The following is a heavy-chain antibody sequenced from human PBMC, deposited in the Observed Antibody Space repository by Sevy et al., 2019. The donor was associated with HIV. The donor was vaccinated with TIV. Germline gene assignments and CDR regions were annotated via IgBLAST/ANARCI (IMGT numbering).Heavy chain of an antibody. V-gene: IGHV3-23*01. CDR1: GFTSGAFA. CDR3: AKPNWNFRADWFDT. J-gene: IGHJ5*02. D-gene: IGHD1-7*01. Sequence: GGSLRLSCKVTGFTSGAFAMSWVRQTLGKGLEWISSISGSGGLTHYADSVKGRFTISRDKSKGTVDLEMNSLRGDDTAVYYCAKPNWNFRADWFDTWGQGTLVTVSS. CDR2: ISGSGGLT.